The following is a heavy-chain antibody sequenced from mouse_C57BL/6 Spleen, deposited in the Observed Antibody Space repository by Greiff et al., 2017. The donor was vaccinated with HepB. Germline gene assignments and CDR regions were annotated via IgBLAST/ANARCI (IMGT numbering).Heavy chain of an antibody. D-gene: IGHD3-1*01. Sequence: VQLKQSGAELVRPGASVKLSCTASGFNIKDYYMHWVKQRPEQGLEWIGWIDPENGDTEYASKFQGKATITADASSNTAYLQLRSLASEDTAVYYCTPSGSGGFAYWGQGTLVTVSA. CDR3: TPSGSGGFAY. CDR1: GFNIKDYY. CDR2: IDPENGDT. V-gene: IGHV14-4*01. J-gene: IGHJ3*01.